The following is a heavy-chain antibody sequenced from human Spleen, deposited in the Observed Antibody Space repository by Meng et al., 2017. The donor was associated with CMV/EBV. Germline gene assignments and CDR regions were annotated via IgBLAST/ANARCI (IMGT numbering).Heavy chain of an antibody. Sequence: GGSLRLSCAASGFTFSSYWMSWVRQAPGKGLEWVANIKQDGNEKYYVDSVKGRFTISRDNAKNSLYLQMNSLRAEDTAVYYCARFSLSEQLANFDYWGQGTLVTVSS. J-gene: IGHJ4*02. CDR2: IKQDGNEK. D-gene: IGHD6-13*01. CDR1: GFTFSSYW. V-gene: IGHV3-7*01. CDR3: ARFSLSEQLANFDY.